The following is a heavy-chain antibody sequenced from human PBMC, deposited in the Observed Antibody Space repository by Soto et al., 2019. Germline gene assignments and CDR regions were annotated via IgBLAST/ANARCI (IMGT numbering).Heavy chain of an antibody. Sequence: GGSLRLSCAASGFTFSSYWMSWVRQAPGKGLEWVANIKQDGSEKYYVDSVKGRFTISRDNAKNSLYLQMNSLRAEDTAVYYCARSLTVTIFGVRPGVYYYGMDVWGQGTTVTVSS. J-gene: IGHJ6*02. CDR2: IKQDGSEK. CDR3: ARSLTVTIFGVRPGVYYYGMDV. V-gene: IGHV3-7*05. CDR1: GFTFSSYW. D-gene: IGHD4-4*01.